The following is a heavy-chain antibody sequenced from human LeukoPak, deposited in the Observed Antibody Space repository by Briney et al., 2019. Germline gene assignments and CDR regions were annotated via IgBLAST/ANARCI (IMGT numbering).Heavy chain of an antibody. CDR3: ARAVPVAAAGLAAFDY. Sequence: GASVKVSCKASGYTFTGYYMHWVRQAPGQGLEWMGWINTNTGNPTYAQGFTGRFVFSLDTSVSTAYLQISSLKAEDTAVYYCARAVPVAAAGLAAFDYWGQGTLVTVSS. J-gene: IGHJ4*02. CDR2: INTNTGNP. V-gene: IGHV7-4-1*02. D-gene: IGHD6-13*01. CDR1: GYTFTGYY.